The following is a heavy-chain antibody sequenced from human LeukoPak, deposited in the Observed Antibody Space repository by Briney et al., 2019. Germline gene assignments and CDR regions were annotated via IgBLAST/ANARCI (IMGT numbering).Heavy chain of an antibody. CDR2: ISYSGST. CDR1: GDSMSSYH. V-gene: IGHV4-59*01. CDR3: ARGWQWVDY. Sequence: SETLSLTCTVSGDSMSSYHWSWIRQPPGKGLEYIAYISYSGSTNYNPSLKSRVTISVDTSKNQLSLKLSSVTAADTAVYYCARGWQWVDYWGQGTLVTVSS. D-gene: IGHD6-19*01. J-gene: IGHJ4*02.